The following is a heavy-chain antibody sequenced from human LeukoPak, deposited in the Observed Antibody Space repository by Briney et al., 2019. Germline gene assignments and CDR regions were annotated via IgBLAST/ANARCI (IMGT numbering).Heavy chain of an antibody. J-gene: IGHJ3*02. CDR2: IIPMLGMS. CDR3: ARDLGYCAGASCSRWGYGFGI. Sequence: SVKVSCKAAGGTFVSFTISWVRQAPGQGLEWMGRIIPMLGMSNYTQKFQDRVTITADKSTSTAYMELSGLRSEDTAVYYCARDLGYCAGASCSRWGYGFGIWGQGTKVIVSS. D-gene: IGHD2-8*02. V-gene: IGHV1-69*04. CDR1: GGTFVSFT.